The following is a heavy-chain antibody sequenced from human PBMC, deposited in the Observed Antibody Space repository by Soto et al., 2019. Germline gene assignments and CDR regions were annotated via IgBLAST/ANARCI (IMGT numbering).Heavy chain of an antibody. CDR1: GGSISSSNW. CDR2: IYHSGST. Sequence: SETLSLTCAVSGGSISSSNWWSWVRQPPGKGLEWIGEIYHSGSTNYNPSLKSRVTISVDTSKNQFFLKLSSVTAADTAVYYCATSRPAYYGSGRKMKPPSVWGQGTTVTVS. J-gene: IGHJ6*02. D-gene: IGHD3-10*01. CDR3: ATSRPAYYGSGRKMKPPSV. V-gene: IGHV4-4*02.